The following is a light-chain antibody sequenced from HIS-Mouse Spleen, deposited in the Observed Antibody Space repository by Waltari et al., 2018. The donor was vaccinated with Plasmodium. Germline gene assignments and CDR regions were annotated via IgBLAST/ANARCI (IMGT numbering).Light chain of an antibody. Sequence: QSALTQPRSVSGSPGQSVTISCTGTSSDVGGYNYVYWYQQHPGKAPKLMIYAFSKRPSGVPDRFSGSKSGNTASLTISGLQAEDEADYYCCSYAGSYTLVFGGGTKLTVL. J-gene: IGLJ2*01. CDR1: SSDVGGYNY. CDR3: CSYAGSYTLV. V-gene: IGLV2-11*01. CDR2: AFS.